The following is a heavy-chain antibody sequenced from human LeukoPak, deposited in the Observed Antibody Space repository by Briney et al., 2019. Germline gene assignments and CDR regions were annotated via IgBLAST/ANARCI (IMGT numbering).Heavy chain of an antibody. J-gene: IGHJ5*02. CDR2: IIPIFGTA. CDR3: ARDGAAVSSSWYPGGTNWFDP. CDR1: GGTFSSYA. D-gene: IGHD6-13*01. Sequence: ASVKVSCKASGGTFSSYAISWVRQAPGQGLEWMGGIIPIFGTANYAQKFQGRVTITADESTSTAYMELSSLRSEDTAVYYCARDGAAVSSSWYPGGTNWFDPWGQGSLVTVSS. V-gene: IGHV1-69*13.